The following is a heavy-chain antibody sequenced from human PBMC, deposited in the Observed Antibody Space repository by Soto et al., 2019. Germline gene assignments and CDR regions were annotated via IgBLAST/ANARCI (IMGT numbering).Heavy chain of an antibody. Sequence: PGESLKISCKGSGYSFTSYWISWVRQMPGKGLEWMGRIDPSDSYTNYSPSFQGHVTISADKSISTAYLQWSSLKASDTAMYYCARRDYYYDSSGYYPNYYYGMDVWGQGTTVTV. CDR1: GYSFTSYW. D-gene: IGHD3-22*01. CDR2: IDPSDSYT. CDR3: ARRDYYYDSSGYYPNYYYGMDV. V-gene: IGHV5-10-1*01. J-gene: IGHJ6*02.